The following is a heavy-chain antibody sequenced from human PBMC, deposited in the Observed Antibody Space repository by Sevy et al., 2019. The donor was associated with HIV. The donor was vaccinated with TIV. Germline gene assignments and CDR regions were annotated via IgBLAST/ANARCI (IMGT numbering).Heavy chain of an antibody. CDR3: AKGDSDEYCSGGSCYSGADY. D-gene: IGHD2-15*01. Sequence: GGSLRLSCAASGFTFSSYAMSWVRQAPGKGLEWVSAISGSGGSTYYADSVKGRFTTSRDNSKNTLYLQMNSLRAEDTAVYYCAKGDSDEYCSGGSCYSGADYWGQGTLVTVSS. V-gene: IGHV3-23*01. CDR1: GFTFSSYA. J-gene: IGHJ4*02. CDR2: ISGSGGST.